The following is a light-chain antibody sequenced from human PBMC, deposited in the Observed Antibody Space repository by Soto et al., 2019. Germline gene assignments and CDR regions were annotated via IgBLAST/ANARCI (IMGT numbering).Light chain of an antibody. CDR1: QSISSY. V-gene: IGKV1-39*01. J-gene: IGKJ2*01. CDR3: QQSYSIPHS. Sequence: DIQMTQSPSSLSASVGDRVTITCRASQSISSYLNWYQQKPGKAPKLLIYAASSLQSGVPSRFSGSGSGTECTLTISSLQPEDFATYYCQQSYSIPHSFGQGTKLEIK. CDR2: AAS.